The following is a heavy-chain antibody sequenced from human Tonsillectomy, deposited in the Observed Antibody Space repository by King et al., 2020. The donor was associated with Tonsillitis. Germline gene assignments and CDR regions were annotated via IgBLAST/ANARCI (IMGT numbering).Heavy chain of an antibody. CDR3: AKDYYGSGSYSGVLEY. CDR1: GFTFDDYA. V-gene: IGHV3-9*01. D-gene: IGHD3-10*01. Sequence: QLVQSGGGLVQPGRSLRLSCGASGFTFDDYAMHWVRQAPGKGLEWVSSINWNIGNKAYGDSVKGRFTISRDNAKKSLYLQMNSLRPEDTALYYCAKDYYGSGSYSGVLEYWGQGTLVTVSS. J-gene: IGHJ4*02. CDR2: INWNIGNK.